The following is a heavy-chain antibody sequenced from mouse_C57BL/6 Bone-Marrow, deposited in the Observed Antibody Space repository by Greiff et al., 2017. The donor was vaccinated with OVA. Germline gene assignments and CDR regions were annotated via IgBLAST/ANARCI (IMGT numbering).Heavy chain of an antibody. J-gene: IGHJ2*01. D-gene: IGHD1-1*01. CDR2: IDPSDSET. CDR1: GYTFTSYW. Sequence: VQLQQSGAELVRPGSSVKLSCKASGYTFTSYWMHWVKQRPIQGLEWIGNIDPSDSETHYNQKFKDKATLTADKSSSTAYMQLSSLTSEDSAVYYCAREEVSTVVADYFDYWGQGTTLTVSS. V-gene: IGHV1-52*01. CDR3: AREEVSTVVADYFDY.